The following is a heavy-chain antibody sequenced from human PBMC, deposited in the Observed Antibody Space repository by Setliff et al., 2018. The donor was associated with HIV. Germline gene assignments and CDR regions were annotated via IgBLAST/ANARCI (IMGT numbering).Heavy chain of an antibody. CDR2: INTSGGSA. CDR1: GYTFTSYP. CDR3: ARNQGDSSSWYAGDY. V-gene: IGHV1-46*01. J-gene: IGHJ4*01. Sequence: GASVKVSCKASGYTFTSYPMHWVRQAPGQGLEWMGVINTSGGSAGYAEKFRGRVTMTRDTSTSTVYMDLRNLRSEDTAVYYCARNQGDSSSWYAGDYWGHGTLVTVSS. D-gene: IGHD6-13*01.